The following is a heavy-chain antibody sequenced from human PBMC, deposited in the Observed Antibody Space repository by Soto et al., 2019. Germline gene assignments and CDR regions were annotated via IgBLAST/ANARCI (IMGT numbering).Heavy chain of an antibody. J-gene: IGHJ3*02. CDR1: DDSINSDKYY. Sequence: SETLSLTCSVSDDSINSDKYYWGWIRQPPGKGLEWIGSIYYRGNAYYNPSLQTRVTISLDKSRSQFSLKLNSVTAADSAVYYCARYPLTIMATVTSGMDDFDMWGQGTMVNVSS. CDR2: IYYRGNA. V-gene: IGHV4-39*01. D-gene: IGHD4-17*01. CDR3: ARYPLTIMATVTSGMDDFDM.